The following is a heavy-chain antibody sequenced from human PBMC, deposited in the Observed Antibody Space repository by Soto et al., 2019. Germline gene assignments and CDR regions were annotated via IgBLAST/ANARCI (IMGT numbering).Heavy chain of an antibody. D-gene: IGHD3-3*01. CDR3: ARVRGYDFWSGYSKNAFDI. V-gene: IGHV3-48*02. J-gene: IGHJ3*02. CDR2: ISSSSSTI. CDR1: GFTFSSYS. Sequence: TVGSLRLSCAASGFTFSSYSMNWVRQAPGKGLEWVSYISSSSSTIYYADSVKGRFTISRDNAKNSLYLQMNSLRDEDTAVYYCARVRGYDFWSGYSKNAFDIWGQGTMVTVSS.